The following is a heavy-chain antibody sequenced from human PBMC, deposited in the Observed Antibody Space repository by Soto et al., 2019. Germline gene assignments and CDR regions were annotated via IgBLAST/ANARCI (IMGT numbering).Heavy chain of an antibody. CDR1: GVSISSSNW. V-gene: IGHV4-4*02. CDR3: AIFPNWTAGFYY. CDR2: IYHSGST. J-gene: IGHJ4*02. D-gene: IGHD1-1*01. Sequence: SGPLSLTCAVSGVSISSSNWWSWVRQPPGKGLEWIGEIYHSGSTNYNPSLKSRVTISVDKSKNQFSLKLSSVTAADTAVYYCAIFPNWTAGFYYRGQGPLVTLSS.